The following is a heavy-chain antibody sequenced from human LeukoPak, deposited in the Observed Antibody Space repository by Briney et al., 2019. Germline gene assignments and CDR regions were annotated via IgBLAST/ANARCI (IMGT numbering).Heavy chain of an antibody. Sequence: SETLSLTCTVSGGSINNGGYYWSWIRQHPGKGLEWIGYIYYSGSSYYNPSLRGRVTISVDTSKNHFSLKLSSVTAADTAVYYCARNRDGYNSFDYWGQGTLVTVSS. J-gene: IGHJ4*02. D-gene: IGHD5-24*01. CDR2: IYYSGSS. V-gene: IGHV4-31*03. CDR1: GGSINNGGYY. CDR3: ARNRDGYNSFDY.